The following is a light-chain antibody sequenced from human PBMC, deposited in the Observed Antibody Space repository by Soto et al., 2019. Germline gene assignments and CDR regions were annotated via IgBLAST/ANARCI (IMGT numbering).Light chain of an antibody. CDR2: AAS. V-gene: IGKV1-39*01. CDR3: QQTYTAAN. Sequence: DIQMTQSPSSLSASVGDRVTITCRASQSISSYLNWYQQKPGKAPKLLIFAASNLQSGVPSRFSGSGSGTDFTLTINSLQPEDFATYYCQQTYTAANFGQGTRLEIK. CDR1: QSISSY. J-gene: IGKJ5*01.